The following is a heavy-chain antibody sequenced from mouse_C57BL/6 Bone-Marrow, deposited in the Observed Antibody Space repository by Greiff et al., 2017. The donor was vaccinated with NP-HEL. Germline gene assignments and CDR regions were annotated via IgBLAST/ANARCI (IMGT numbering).Heavy chain of an antibody. J-gene: IGHJ3*01. D-gene: IGHD2-3*01. V-gene: IGHV1-26*01. CDR2: INPNNGGT. CDR1: GYTFTDYY. Sequence: EVQLQQSGPELVKPGASVKISCKASGYTFTDYYMNWVKQSHGKSLEWIGDINPNNGGTSYHQKFKGKATLTVDKSSSTTYMELRSLTSEDAAVYYYASDSGYCEDAYWGQGTLVTVTA. CDR3: ASDSGYCEDAY.